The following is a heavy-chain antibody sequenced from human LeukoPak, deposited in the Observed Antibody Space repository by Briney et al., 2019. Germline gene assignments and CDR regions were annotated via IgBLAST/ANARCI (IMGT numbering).Heavy chain of an antibody. D-gene: IGHD5-18*01. J-gene: IGHJ4*02. CDR2: IYHNGNT. CDR3: ASGGYSYGFDY. Sequence: PSETLSLTCAVSGGSISSGGHSWSWIRQPPGKGLEWVGYIYHNGNTYYSPSLKSRVTISVDRSKNQLSLKLSSVTAADTAVYYCASGGYSYGFDYWGQGTLVTVSS. V-gene: IGHV4-30-2*01. CDR1: GGSISSGGHS.